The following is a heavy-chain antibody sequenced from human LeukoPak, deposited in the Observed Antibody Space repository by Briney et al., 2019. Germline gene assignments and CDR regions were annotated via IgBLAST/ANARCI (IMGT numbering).Heavy chain of an antibody. J-gene: IGHJ5*02. CDR2: ISAYNGNT. V-gene: IGHV1-18*01. CDR1: GYTFTSYG. Sequence: ASVKVSCKASGYTFTSYGISWVRQAPGQGLEWMGWISAYNGNTNYAQKLQGRVTMTTDTSTSTAYMELRSLRSDDTAVYYCARTLGDYVWGGYRLRWFDPWGQGTLVTVSS. CDR3: ARTLGDYVWGGYRLRWFDP. D-gene: IGHD3-16*02.